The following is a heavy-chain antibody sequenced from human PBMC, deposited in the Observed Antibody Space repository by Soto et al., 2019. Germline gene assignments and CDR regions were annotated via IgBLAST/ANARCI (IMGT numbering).Heavy chain of an antibody. Sequence: PSETLSLTCAVYCGSFSGYYWSWIRQPPGKGLEWIGEINHSGSTNYNPSLKSRVTISVDTSKNQFSLKLSSVTAADTAVYYCARSYRSGSYSIDYWGQGTLVTVSS. J-gene: IGHJ4*02. CDR1: CGSFSGYY. CDR2: INHSGST. V-gene: IGHV4-34*01. D-gene: IGHD1-26*01. CDR3: ARSYRSGSYSIDY.